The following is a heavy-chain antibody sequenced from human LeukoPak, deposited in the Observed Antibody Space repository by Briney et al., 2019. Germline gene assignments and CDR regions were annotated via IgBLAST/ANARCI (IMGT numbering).Heavy chain of an antibody. CDR1: GGSISSGSFY. Sequence: PSQTLSLTCTVSGGSISSGSFYWSWIRQPAGKGLEWIGRIYTSGSTNYNPSLKSRVTISVDTSKNQFSLKLSSVTAADTAVYYCARTYNWNYVPYYFDYWGQGTLVTVSS. CDR3: ARTYNWNYVPYYFDY. CDR2: IYTSGST. J-gene: IGHJ4*02. D-gene: IGHD1-7*01. V-gene: IGHV4-61*02.